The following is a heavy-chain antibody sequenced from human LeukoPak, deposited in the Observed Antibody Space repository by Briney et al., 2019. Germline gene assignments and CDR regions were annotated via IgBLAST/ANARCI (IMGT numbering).Heavy chain of an antibody. CDR1: GFTFSSYA. CDR3: AKDHLRWRRTHCFDY. CDR2: ISGSGGST. D-gene: IGHD4-23*01. Sequence: GGSLRLSCAASGFTFSSYAMSWFRQAPGKGLEWVSAISGSGGSTYYADSVKGRFTISRDNSKNTLYLQMNSLRAEDTAVYYCAKDHLRWRRTHCFDYWGQGTLVTVSS. J-gene: IGHJ4*02. V-gene: IGHV3-23*01.